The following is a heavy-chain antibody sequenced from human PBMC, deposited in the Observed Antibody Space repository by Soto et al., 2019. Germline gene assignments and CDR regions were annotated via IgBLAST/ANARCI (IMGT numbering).Heavy chain of an antibody. J-gene: IGHJ4*02. CDR3: ATYAISSGWSNHLVSPYYFDY. Sequence: SVKVSCKVSVYTLTELSMHWVRQAPGKGLEWMGGFDPEDGETIYAQKFQGRVTMTEDTSTDTAYMELSSLRSEDTAVYYCATYAISSGWSNHLVSPYYFDYWGQGTPVTVS. V-gene: IGHV1-24*01. CDR2: FDPEDGET. CDR1: VYTLTELS. D-gene: IGHD6-19*01.